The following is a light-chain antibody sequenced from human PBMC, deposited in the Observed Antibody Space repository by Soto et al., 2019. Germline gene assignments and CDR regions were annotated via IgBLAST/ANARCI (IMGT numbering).Light chain of an antibody. Sequence: QSVLTQPASVSGSPGQSITISCTGTSSDVGNYNLVSWYQFQPGKTPKLMISEDTKRPSGVSHRFSGSKSGNTASLTISGLQPEDEADYFCCSYAGIRTYDFGTGTKLTVL. V-gene: IGLV2-23*01. CDR3: CSYAGIRTYD. CDR1: SSDVGNYNL. CDR2: EDT. J-gene: IGLJ1*01.